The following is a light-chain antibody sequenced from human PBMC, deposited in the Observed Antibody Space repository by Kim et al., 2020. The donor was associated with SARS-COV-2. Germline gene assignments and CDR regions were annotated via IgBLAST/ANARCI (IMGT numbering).Light chain of an antibody. CDR3: AGWDDNLNAEV. Sequence: GQRVTISCSGCSSNLGTNSVHWYQQFPGTAPEVLIYKNNQRPSGVPDRFSGSKSGTSASLAISGLQSEDEGDYYCAGWDDNLNAEVFGGGTQLTVL. J-gene: IGLJ3*02. CDR1: SSNLGTNS. CDR2: KNN. V-gene: IGLV1-44*01.